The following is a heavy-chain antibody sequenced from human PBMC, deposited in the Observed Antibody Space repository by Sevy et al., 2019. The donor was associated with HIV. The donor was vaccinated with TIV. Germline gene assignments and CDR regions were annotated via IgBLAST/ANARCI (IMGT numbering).Heavy chain of an antibody. Sequence: SETLSLSCTVSGGSVSSGSYYWSWIRQRPGKGLEWIGYIYYSGSANYNPSLKSRVTISVDTSKNQFSLKLSSVTAADTAVYYCASSSIAIGRGGRSQSGFDYWGQGTLVTVSS. CDR1: GGSVSSGSYY. V-gene: IGHV4-61*01. D-gene: IGHD6-13*01. CDR3: ASSSIAIGRGGRSQSGFDY. CDR2: IYYSGSA. J-gene: IGHJ4*02.